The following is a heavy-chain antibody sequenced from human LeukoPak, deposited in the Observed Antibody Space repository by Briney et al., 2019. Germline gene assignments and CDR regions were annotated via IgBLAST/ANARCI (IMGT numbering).Heavy chain of an antibody. D-gene: IGHD6-19*01. Sequence: ASVKVSCKASGYSLTTYGISWVRQAPGQGLEWMGWISAYNGHTTYAQKFQGRVTMTTDTSTNTAYMELRSLRSDDTAVYYCARDNNHNDNSDPKYHFDHWGQGTRVTVSS. CDR3: ARDNNHNDNSDPKYHFDH. CDR1: GYSLTTYG. J-gene: IGHJ4*02. CDR2: ISAYNGHT. V-gene: IGHV1-18*01.